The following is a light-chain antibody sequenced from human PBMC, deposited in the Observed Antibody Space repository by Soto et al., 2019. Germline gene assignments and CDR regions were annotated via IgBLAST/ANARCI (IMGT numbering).Light chain of an antibody. CDR3: QQYGSSPPIT. V-gene: IGKV3-20*01. CDR2: GAS. Sequence: EIVLTQSPGTLSLSPGERATLSCRASQSVSSSYLAWYQQKPGQAPRLLIYGASSRATDIPDRFSGSGSGTDFTLTISRLEPEDFAVYYCQQYGSSPPITFGQGTRLESK. CDR1: QSVSSSY. J-gene: IGKJ5*01.